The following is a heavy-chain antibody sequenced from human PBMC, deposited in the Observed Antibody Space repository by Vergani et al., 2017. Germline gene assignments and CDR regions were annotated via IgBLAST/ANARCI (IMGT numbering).Heavy chain of an antibody. J-gene: IGHJ3*02. CDR1: GYSFSNHY. CDR3: ARGSPVVTAIPFDI. Sequence: QVQLVESGAEVKKPGASVRVSCKASGYSFSNHYIHWVRQAPGQGLEWMGIINPHNGGTTYAQKFEGRVTMTEETSTSTVYMELGSLRSEDTAVYYCARGSPVVTAIPFDIWGQGTMVTVSS. CDR2: INPHNGGT. V-gene: IGHV1-46*03. D-gene: IGHD2-21*02.